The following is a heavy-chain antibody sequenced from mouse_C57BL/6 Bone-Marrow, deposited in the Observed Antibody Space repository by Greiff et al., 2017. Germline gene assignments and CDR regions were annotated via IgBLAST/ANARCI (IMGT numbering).Heavy chain of an antibody. V-gene: IGHV1-4*01. J-gene: IGHJ3*01. CDR2: INPSSGYN. CDR1: GYTFTSYT. CDR3: ARTRFAY. Sequence: VQLQQSGAELARPGASVTMSCKASGYTFTSYTMHWVKQRPGQGLEWIGYINPSSGYNKYNQKFKDKATLTADKSSSTAYMQLSSLTSEGSAVYYCARTRFAYWGQGTLVTVSA.